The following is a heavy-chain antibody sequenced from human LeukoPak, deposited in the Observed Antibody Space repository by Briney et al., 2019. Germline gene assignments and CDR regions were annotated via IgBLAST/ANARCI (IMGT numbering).Heavy chain of an antibody. CDR3: AKDGGLLTTRYYFDY. CDR1: GFTFSSYG. CDR2: ISYDGSNK. V-gene: IGHV3-30*18. Sequence: GRSLRLSCAASGFTFSSYGMHWVRQAPGKVLEWVAVISYDGSNKYYADSVKGRFTISRDNSKNTLYLQMNSLRAEDTAVYYCAKDGGLLTTRYYFDYWGQGTLVTVSS. J-gene: IGHJ4*02. D-gene: IGHD4-11*01.